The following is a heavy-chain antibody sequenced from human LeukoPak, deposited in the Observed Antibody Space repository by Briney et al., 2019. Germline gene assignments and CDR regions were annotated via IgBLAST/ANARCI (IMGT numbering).Heavy chain of an antibody. CDR2: NKYDGSES. Sequence: GGSLRLSCAASGLTLSGHWMRWFRQPPGKGLAWVSRNKYDGSESYYADSVKGRFTISRDNAKNTLYLQMNSLRVEDTAVYYCAKSDWFDPWGQGTLVTVSS. V-gene: IGHV3-74*01. J-gene: IGHJ5*02. CDR3: AKSDWFDP. CDR1: GLTLSGHW.